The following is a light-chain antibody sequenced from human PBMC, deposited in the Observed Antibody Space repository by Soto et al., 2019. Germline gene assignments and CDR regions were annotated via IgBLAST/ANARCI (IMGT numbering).Light chain of an antibody. CDR1: QSVTTN. CDR2: GAS. V-gene: IGKV3-15*01. J-gene: IGKJ1*01. Sequence: EIVLTQSPGTLSLSPGERATLSCRASQSVTTNMAWYQQKPGQAPRLLIYGASTRATGIPARFSGSESGTDFTLTISSLQSEDFAVYYCQQYNNWPPWTFGQGTKVDIK. CDR3: QQYNNWPPWT.